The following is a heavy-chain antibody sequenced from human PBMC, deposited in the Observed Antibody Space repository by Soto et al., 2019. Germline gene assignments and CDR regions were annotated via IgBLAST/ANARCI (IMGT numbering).Heavy chain of an antibody. CDR3: ARSLPLYYFDY. J-gene: IGHJ4*02. CDR2: IYHSGDT. Sequence: SETLSLTCAVSGYSITNGYYWGWVRQPPGKGLEWIGSIYHSGDTYYNPSLKSRVTISLDTSKNQFSLKLTSVTAADTAIYYCARSLPLYYFDYWGQGTLVTVSS. CDR1: GYSITNGYY. V-gene: IGHV4-38-2*01. D-gene: IGHD1-26*01.